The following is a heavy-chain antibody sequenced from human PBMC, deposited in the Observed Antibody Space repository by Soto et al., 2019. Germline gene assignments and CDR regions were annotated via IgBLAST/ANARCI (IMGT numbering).Heavy chain of an antibody. CDR1: GFTFSSYG. Sequence: GGSLRLSCAASGFTFSSYGMHWVRQAPGKGLEWVAVIWSDGSNKYYADSVKGRFTISRDNSKNRLYLQMNSLRIEDTAVDNCARGRYGMDVWGRGTTVTVSS. CDR3: ARGRYGMDV. CDR2: IWSDGSNK. J-gene: IGHJ6*02. V-gene: IGHV3-33*01.